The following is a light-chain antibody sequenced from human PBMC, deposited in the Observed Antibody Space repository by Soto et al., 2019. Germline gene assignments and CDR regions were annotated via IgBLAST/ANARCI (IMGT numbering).Light chain of an antibody. CDR2: AAS. CDR3: QQRSNWPQYT. V-gene: IGKV1-6*01. J-gene: IGKJ2*01. CDR1: QGIRND. Sequence: AIQMTQSPSSLSASVGDSVTITCRASQGIRNDLGWYQQKPGKAPKLLIYAASYLQSGVPSRFSGSGSGTDFTLTISSLQPEDFATYYCQQRSNWPQYTFGQGTKLEIK.